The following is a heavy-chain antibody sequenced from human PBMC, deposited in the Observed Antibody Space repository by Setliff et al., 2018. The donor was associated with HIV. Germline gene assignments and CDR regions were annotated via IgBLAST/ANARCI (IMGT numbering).Heavy chain of an antibody. J-gene: IGHJ5*02. CDR1: GGSLSGHF. CDR3: ASANWNYLGYWFDP. V-gene: IGHV4-34*01. D-gene: IGHD1-7*01. Sequence: PSETLSLTCAVYGGSLSGHFWSWIRQPPGKGLEWIGEINRSGSTNYNSSLKSRVTMSVDTSKRQFSLKLASVTAADTAMYYCASANWNYLGYWFDPWGQGTLVTVSS. CDR2: INRSGST.